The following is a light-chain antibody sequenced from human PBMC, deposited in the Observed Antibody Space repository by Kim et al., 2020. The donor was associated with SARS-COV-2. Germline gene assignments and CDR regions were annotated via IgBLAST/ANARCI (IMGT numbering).Light chain of an antibody. CDR1: EIVNTRY. J-gene: IGKJ2*01. Sequence: SPGETATLSCWASEIVNTRYLAWYQQRPGQSPRLLVYATSSRATGISDRISGSGSGTDFTLTIRRLEPEDSAVYFCQQYGTSLYTFGQGTKVDIK. CDR3: QQYGTSLYT. V-gene: IGKV3-20*01. CDR2: ATS.